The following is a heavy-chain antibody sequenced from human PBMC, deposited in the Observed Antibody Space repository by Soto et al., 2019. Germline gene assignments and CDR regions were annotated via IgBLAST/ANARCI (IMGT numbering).Heavy chain of an antibody. V-gene: IGHV3-30*18. CDR3: AKDTIAVAPTFDY. CDR2: ILYDGSNK. D-gene: IGHD6-19*01. CDR1: GFTFSRYG. J-gene: IGHJ4*02. Sequence: QVQLVESGGGVVQPGRSLRLSCAASGFTFSRYGMHWVRQAPGKGLEWVAVILYDGSNKYYADSVKGRFTISRDNSKNTLYLQMNSLRAEDTAVYYCAKDTIAVAPTFDYLGQGTLVTVSS.